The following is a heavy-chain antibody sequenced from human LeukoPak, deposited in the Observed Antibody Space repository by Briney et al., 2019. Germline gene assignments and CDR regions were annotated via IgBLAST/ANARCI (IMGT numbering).Heavy chain of an antibody. CDR1: GYSFTSYG. Sequence: ASVKVSCKASGYSFTSYGISWVRRAPGQGLEWMGWISPNNGDTNYAQKFQGRVTMTTDTSTSTAYMELRSLRSDDTAVYCCARGGWSDLDYWGQGTLVTVSS. CDR2: ISPNNGDT. CDR3: ARGGWSDLDY. J-gene: IGHJ4*02. D-gene: IGHD6-19*01. V-gene: IGHV1-18*04.